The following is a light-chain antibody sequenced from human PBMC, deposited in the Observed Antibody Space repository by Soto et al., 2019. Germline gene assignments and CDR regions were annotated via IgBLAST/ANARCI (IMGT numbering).Light chain of an antibody. J-gene: IGKJ1*01. CDR1: QSLVHSNGNTY. CDR2: QIF. V-gene: IGKV2-24*01. Sequence: DIVMTQTPLSSPVTLGQPASISCRSSQSLVHSNGNTYLTWLQQRPGQPPRLLIYQIFNRFSGVTDRFSGSGAGTDFTLKISRVEAEDVGVYYCMQATQFPWTFGQGTKVEIK. CDR3: MQATQFPWT.